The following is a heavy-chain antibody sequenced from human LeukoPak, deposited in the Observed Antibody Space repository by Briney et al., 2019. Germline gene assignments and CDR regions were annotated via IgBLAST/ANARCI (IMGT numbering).Heavy chain of an antibody. CDR1: GYTFTSYD. V-gene: IGHV1-8*01. CDR2: IHPNSGNT. J-gene: IGHJ5*02. CDR3: AREVRSRGLAVGGADP. D-gene: IGHD6-19*01. Sequence: ASVKVSCKASGYTFTSYDINWVRQATGQGLEWTGSIHPNSGNTGYAQKFQGRVTMTRNTSISTAYMELSSLRSEDTAVYYCAREVRSRGLAVGGADPWGQGTLVTVSS.